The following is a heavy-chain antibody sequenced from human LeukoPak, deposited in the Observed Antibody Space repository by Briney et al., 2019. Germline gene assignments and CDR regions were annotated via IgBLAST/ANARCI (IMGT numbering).Heavy chain of an antibody. J-gene: IGHJ4*02. Sequence: GGSLRLSCVVSGFTFSNYWMSWVRQAPGKGLEWVANIKEDGSEEYYVDSLKGRFTISRDNAKNSLYLQMNSLRAEDTAVYYCARDSADYGRAYWGQGTLVTVSS. D-gene: IGHD4-17*01. CDR3: ARDSADYGRAY. CDR2: IKEDGSEE. V-gene: IGHV3-7*01. CDR1: GFTFSNYW.